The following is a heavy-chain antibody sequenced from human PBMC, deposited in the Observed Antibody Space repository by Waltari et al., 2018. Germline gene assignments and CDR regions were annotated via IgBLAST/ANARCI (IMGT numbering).Heavy chain of an antibody. CDR1: GDSITSAGNS. D-gene: IGHD5-12*01. CDR3: ARGRLRLRDYMDV. CDR2: TYDRGAT. V-gene: IGHV4-30-2*01. J-gene: IGHJ6*03. Sequence: QLEMLESGSGLVMPSETLSVTCDVSGDSITSAGNSWSWIRQPPGKVLEWIGFTYDRGATYYNPSFSGRVTISVDKSKNQFSLNMRSVTAADTTVYYCARGRLRLRDYMDVWGKGTTVIISS.